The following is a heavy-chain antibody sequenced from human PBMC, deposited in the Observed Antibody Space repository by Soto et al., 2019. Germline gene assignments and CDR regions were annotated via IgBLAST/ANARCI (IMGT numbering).Heavy chain of an antibody. CDR2: IYYSGST. CDR3: ARRYAGNFDY. V-gene: IGHV4-59*01. Sequence: SETLSLSCTVAGGSSSSYDGSWIRQPPGKGLEWIGYIYYSGSTNYNPSLKSRVTISVDTSKNQFSLKLSSVTAADTAVYYCARRYAGNFDYWGQGTLVTVSS. D-gene: IGHD2-8*01. J-gene: IGHJ4*02. CDR1: GGSSSSYD.